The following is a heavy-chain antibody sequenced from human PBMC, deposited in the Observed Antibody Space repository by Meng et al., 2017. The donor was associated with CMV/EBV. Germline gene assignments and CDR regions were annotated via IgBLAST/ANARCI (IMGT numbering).Heavy chain of an antibody. J-gene: IGHJ3*02. CDR1: GGSASSGSYY. CDR2: IYYSGST. D-gene: IGHD3-16*02. Sequence: SETLSPTCTVSGGSASSGSYYCSWIRQPPGKGLEWIGYIYYSGSTNYNPSLKSRVTISVDTSKNQFSLKLSSVTAADTAVYYCARAHPYYDYVWGSYRSRGAFDIWGQGTMVTVSS. CDR3: ARAHPYYDYVWGSYRSRGAFDI. V-gene: IGHV4-61*01.